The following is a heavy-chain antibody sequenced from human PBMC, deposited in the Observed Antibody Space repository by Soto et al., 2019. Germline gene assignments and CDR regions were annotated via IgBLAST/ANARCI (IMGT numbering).Heavy chain of an antibody. J-gene: IGHJ4*02. CDR3: ARVRVIRGVIPSHFGL. Sequence: QAHLAQSGAEVKKPGSSVTVSCKASGGTFNSYGISWVRQAPGQGLDWMGVIIPLYGTVNYAQKFQGRVSITADKSTSTAYMALNSLRSYDTAVYYCARVRVIRGVIPSHFGLWGQGTQVTVS. D-gene: IGHD3-10*01. CDR1: GGTFNSYG. CDR2: IIPLYGTV. V-gene: IGHV1-69*06.